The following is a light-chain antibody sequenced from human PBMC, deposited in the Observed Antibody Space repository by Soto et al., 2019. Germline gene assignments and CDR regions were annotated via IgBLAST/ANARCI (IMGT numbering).Light chain of an antibody. CDR3: HQYAVSPLT. CDR1: QSVGRNY. CDR2: DAS. Sequence: EIVLTQSPGTLSLSPGESATLSCRASQSVGRNYLAWFQHKPDQAPRLLIYDASNRATGVPDRFSGSGSGTDFTLSVTRLEPEDFAVYYCHQYAVSPLTFGGGT. J-gene: IGKJ4*01. V-gene: IGKV3-20*01.